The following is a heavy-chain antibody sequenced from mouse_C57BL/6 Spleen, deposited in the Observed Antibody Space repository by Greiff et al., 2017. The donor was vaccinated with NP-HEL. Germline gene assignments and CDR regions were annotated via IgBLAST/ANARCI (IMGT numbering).Heavy chain of an antibody. V-gene: IGHV1-55*01. J-gene: IGHJ4*01. D-gene: IGHD2-5*01. CDR1: GYTFTSYW. CDR3: ARQGSNDAMDY. Sequence: QVQLQQPGAELVKPGASVKMSCKASGYTFTSYWITWVKQRPGQGLEWIGDIYPGSGSTNYNEKFKCKATLTVDTSSSTAYMQLSSLTSEDSAVYYCARQGSNDAMDYWGQGTSVTVSS. CDR2: IYPGSGST.